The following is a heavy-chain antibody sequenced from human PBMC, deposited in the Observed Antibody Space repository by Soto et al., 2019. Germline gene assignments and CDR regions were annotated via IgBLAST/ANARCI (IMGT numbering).Heavy chain of an antibody. CDR2: ISAYNGNT. CDR1: GYTFTSYG. D-gene: IGHD2-21*02. J-gene: IGHJ4*02. V-gene: IGHV1-18*01. CDR3: AREHFPYCGGDCAFDY. Sequence: ASVKVSCKASGYTFTSYGISWVRQAPGQGLEWMGWISAYNGNTNYAQKLQGRVTMTTDTSASTAYMELRSLRSDDTAVYYCAREHFPYCGGDCAFDYWGQGTLVTV.